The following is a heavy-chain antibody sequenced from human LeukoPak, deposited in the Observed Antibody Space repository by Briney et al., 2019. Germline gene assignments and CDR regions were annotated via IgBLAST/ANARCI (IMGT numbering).Heavy chain of an antibody. CDR2: IYHSGST. D-gene: IGHD3-22*01. CDR1: GGSISSSNW. CDR3: AVGHYYHSSGYLFDS. V-gene: IGHV4-4*02. Sequence: SGTLSLTCAVSGGSISSSNWWSWVRQPPGKGLEWIGEIYHSGSTNYNPSLKSRVTISVDKSKNQFSLKLSSVTAADTAVYYCAVGHYYHSSGYLFDSWGQGTLVTVSS. J-gene: IGHJ4*02.